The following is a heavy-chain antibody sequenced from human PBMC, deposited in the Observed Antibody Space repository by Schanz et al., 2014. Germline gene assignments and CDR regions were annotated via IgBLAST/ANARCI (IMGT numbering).Heavy chain of an antibody. CDR1: GFTFSNYA. CDR3: AKGRTVWSGSDRKYYFDY. V-gene: IGHV3-23*04. J-gene: IGHJ4*02. CDR2: ISGTGSTP. Sequence: EVQLVESGGDLVQPGGSLSLSCAASGFTFSNYAMSWVRQAPGKGLDWVSTISGTGSTPYYADSVKGRYTISRDNSKNTLYLQMNSLRAEDTAIYYCAKGRTVWSGSDRKYYFDYWGQGTLVTVSS. D-gene: IGHD1-26*01.